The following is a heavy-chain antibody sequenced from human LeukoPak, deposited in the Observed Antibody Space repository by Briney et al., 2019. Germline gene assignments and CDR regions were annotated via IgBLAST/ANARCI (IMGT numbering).Heavy chain of an antibody. D-gene: IGHD5-18*01. CDR1: GYSFTNYY. CDR3: ARDQDSIGYGENLY. Sequence: ASVKVSCKASGYSFTNYYIHWVRQAPGQGLEWMGGINPSGGGTSYAQKFQGRVTMTRDMSTSTVYMGLSSLRSEDTAVYYCARDQDSIGYGENLYWGQGILVTVSS. V-gene: IGHV1-46*01. J-gene: IGHJ4*02. CDR2: INPSGGGT.